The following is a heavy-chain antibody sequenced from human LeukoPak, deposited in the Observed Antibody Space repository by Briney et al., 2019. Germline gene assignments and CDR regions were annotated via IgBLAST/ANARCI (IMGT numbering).Heavy chain of an antibody. D-gene: IGHD3-22*01. V-gene: IGHV4-31*03. Sequence: SQTLSLTCTVSGGSISGGGYYWSWIRQHPGKGLEWIGYIYYSGSTYYNPSLKSRVTISVDTSKNQFSLKLSSVTAADTAVYYCARALRVGYDSSGPFDYWGQGTLVTVSS. J-gene: IGHJ4*02. CDR2: IYYSGST. CDR1: GGSISGGGYY. CDR3: ARALRVGYDSSGPFDY.